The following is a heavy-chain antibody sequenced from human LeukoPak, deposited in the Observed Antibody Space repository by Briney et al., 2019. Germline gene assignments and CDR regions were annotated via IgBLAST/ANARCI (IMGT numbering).Heavy chain of an antibody. CDR1: GGTFSSYA. D-gene: IGHD5-18*01. V-gene: IGHV1-69*06. J-gene: IGHJ4*02. CDR3: ARESRYSYGESFFDY. CDR2: IIPIFGTA. Sequence: ASVKVSCKASGGTFSSYAISWVRQAPGQGLEWMGGIIPIFGTANYAQKFQGRVTITADKSTSTAYMELSSLRSEDTAVYYCARESRYSYGESFFDYWSQGTLVTVSS.